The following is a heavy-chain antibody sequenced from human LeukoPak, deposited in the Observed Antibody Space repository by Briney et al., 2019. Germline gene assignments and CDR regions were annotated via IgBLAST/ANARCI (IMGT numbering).Heavy chain of an antibody. Sequence: ASVKVSCKASGGTFSSYAISWVRQAPGQGLEWMGGIIPIFGTANYAQKFQGRVTITADESTSTAYMEPSSLRHEDMAVYYCASPNGAVAGSSYFDHWGQGTLVTVSS. CDR2: IIPIFGTA. J-gene: IGHJ4*02. D-gene: IGHD6-19*01. CDR1: GGTFSSYA. V-gene: IGHV1-69*13. CDR3: ASPNGAVAGSSYFDH.